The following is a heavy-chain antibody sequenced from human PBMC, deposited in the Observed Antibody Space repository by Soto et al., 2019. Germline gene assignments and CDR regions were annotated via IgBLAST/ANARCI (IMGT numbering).Heavy chain of an antibody. Sequence: EVQLLESGGGLVQPGGSLRLSCAASGFTFSSYAMSWVRQAPGKGLEWVSAISGSGGSTYYADSVKGRFTISRDNPKNTLYLQMNSLRAEDTAVYYCAPAGWELPTRFDYWGQGTLVTVSS. CDR1: GFTFSSYA. CDR3: APAGWELPTRFDY. V-gene: IGHV3-23*01. D-gene: IGHD1-26*01. J-gene: IGHJ4*02. CDR2: ISGSGGST.